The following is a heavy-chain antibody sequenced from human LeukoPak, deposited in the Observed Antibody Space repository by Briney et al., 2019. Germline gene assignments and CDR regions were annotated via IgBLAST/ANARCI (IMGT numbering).Heavy chain of an antibody. J-gene: IGHJ4*02. V-gene: IGHV3-7*01. CDR3: ARDNYYDSSGYYDAPYYFDY. D-gene: IGHD3-22*01. CDR2: IKQDGSEK. Sequence: GGSLRHSCAASGFTFSSYWMSWVRQAPGKGLEWVANIKQDGSEKYYVDSVKGRFTISRDNAKNSLYLQMNSLRAEDTAVYYCARDNYYDSSGYYDAPYYFDYWGQGTLVTVSS. CDR1: GFTFSSYW.